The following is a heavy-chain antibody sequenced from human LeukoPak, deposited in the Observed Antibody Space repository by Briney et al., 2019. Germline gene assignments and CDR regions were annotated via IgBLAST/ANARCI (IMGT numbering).Heavy chain of an antibody. CDR3: ARGPSGYHNT. Sequence: TGGSLRLSCAASGFTFSSYGMSWVRQAPGKGLVWVSRISTDGSSTNYADSVKGRFTISRDNAKNTLYLQMNSLRAEDTAVYYCARGPSGYHNTGGQGTLVTVSS. CDR1: GFTFSSYG. CDR2: ISTDGSST. D-gene: IGHD5-12*01. V-gene: IGHV3-74*01. J-gene: IGHJ4*02.